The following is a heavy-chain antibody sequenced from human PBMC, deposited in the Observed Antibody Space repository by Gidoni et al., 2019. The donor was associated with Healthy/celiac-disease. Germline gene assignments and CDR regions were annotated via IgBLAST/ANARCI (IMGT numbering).Heavy chain of an antibody. J-gene: IGHJ5*02. V-gene: IGHV3-33*01. Sequence: QVQLVESGGGVVQPGRSRRLSCAASVFTFISYGMHWVRPAPGKGAEWVAVIWYDGSNKYYADSVKGRFTISRDNSKNTLYLQMNSLRAEDTAVYYCARDGDTAMVEVYNWFDPWGQGTLVTVSS. CDR2: IWYDGSNK. D-gene: IGHD5-18*01. CDR3: ARDGDTAMVEVYNWFDP. CDR1: VFTFISYG.